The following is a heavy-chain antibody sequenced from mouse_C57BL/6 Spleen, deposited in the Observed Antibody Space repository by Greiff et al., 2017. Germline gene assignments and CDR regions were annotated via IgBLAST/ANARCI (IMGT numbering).Heavy chain of an antibody. CDR1: GYTFTSYW. V-gene: IGHV1-55*01. J-gene: IGHJ2*01. Sequence: VQLQQPGAELVKPGASVKMSCKASGYTFTSYWITWVKQRPGKGLEWIGDIYPGSGRTNYNEKFKSKATLTVDTSSSTAYMQLSSLTSEDSAVYYCAREDGGYYYCSRGFDYWGQGTTLTVSS. D-gene: IGHD1-1*01. CDR3: AREDGGYYYCSRGFDY. CDR2: IYPGSGRT.